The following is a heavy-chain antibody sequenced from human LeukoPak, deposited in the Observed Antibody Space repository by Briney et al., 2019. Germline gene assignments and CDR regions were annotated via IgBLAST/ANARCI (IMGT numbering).Heavy chain of an antibody. CDR3: ARDRIIVSSRVSDAFDI. Sequence: SVKVSCKASGGTFSSYAISWVRQAPGQGLEWMGGIIPIFGTANYAQKFQGRVTITTDESTSTAYMELSSLRSEDSAVYYCARDRIIVSSRVSDAFDIWGQGTMVTVSS. CDR1: GGTFSSYA. J-gene: IGHJ3*02. V-gene: IGHV1-69*05. D-gene: IGHD2-15*01. CDR2: IIPIFGTA.